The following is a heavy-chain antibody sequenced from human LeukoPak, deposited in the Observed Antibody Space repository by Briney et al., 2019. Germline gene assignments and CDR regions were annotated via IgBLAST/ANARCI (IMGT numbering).Heavy chain of an antibody. CDR3: ARDLTRVSIAAAGTEIYYYGMDV. D-gene: IGHD6-13*01. Sequence: SVKVSCKASGGTFSSYANSWVRQAPGQGLEWMGGIIPIFGTANYAQKFQGRVTITADESTSTAYMELSSLRSEDTAVYYCARDLTRVSIAAAGTEIYYYGMDVWGQGTTVTVSS. J-gene: IGHJ6*02. V-gene: IGHV1-69*13. CDR1: GGTFSSYA. CDR2: IIPIFGTA.